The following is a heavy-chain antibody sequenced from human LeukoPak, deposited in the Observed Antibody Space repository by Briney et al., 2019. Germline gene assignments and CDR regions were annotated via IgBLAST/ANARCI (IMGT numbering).Heavy chain of an antibody. CDR3: AKMHVVVVAAGGYFDY. CDR1: GFTFSSYA. Sequence: GGSLRLSCAASGFTFSSYAMSWVRQAPGKGLEWVSAISGSGGSTYYADSVKGRFTISRDNSKNTLYLQMNSLRAEDTAVYYCAKMHVVVVAAGGYFDYWGQGTLVTVSS. J-gene: IGHJ4*02. V-gene: IGHV3-23*01. CDR2: ISGSGGST. D-gene: IGHD2-15*01.